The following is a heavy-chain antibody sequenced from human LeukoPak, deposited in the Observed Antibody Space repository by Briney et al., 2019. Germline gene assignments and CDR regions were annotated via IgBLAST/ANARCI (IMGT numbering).Heavy chain of an antibody. J-gene: IGHJ4*02. CDR2: IWYGGSNK. D-gene: IGHD3-10*01. CDR3: AKVRGDRDYFDY. Sequence: GGSLRLSCAASGFTFSSYGMHWVRQAPGKGLEWVAVIWYGGSNKYYADSVKGRFTISGDNSKNTLYLQMNSLRAEDTAVYYCAKVRGDRDYFDYWGQGTLVTVSS. V-gene: IGHV3-33*06. CDR1: GFTFSSYG.